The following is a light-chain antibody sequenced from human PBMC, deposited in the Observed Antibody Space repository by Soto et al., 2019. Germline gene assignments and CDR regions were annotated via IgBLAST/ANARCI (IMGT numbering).Light chain of an antibody. CDR1: SSDVGGYNY. CDR2: DVS. CDR3: SSYTTSNTRQIV. V-gene: IGLV2-14*03. J-gene: IGLJ1*01. Sequence: QSALTQPASVSGSPGQSITISCTGTSSDVGGYNYVSWYQHHPGKAPKLLIYDVSNRPSGISNRFSGSKSDNTASLTISELQPEDEAEYYCSSYTTSNTRQIVFGTGTKLTVL.